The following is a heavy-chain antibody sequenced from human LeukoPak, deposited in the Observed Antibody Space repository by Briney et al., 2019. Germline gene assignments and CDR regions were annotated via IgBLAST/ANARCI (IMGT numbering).Heavy chain of an antibody. CDR2: INPNSGGT. J-gene: IGHJ4*02. V-gene: IGHV1-2*06. CDR1: GYTFTGYY. CDR3: ARIGLWFGELWPFDY. D-gene: IGHD3-10*01. Sequence: ASVKVSCKASGYTFTGYYMHWVRQAPGQGLEWMGRINPNSGGTNYAQKFQGRVTMNRDTSHSTAYMDLSRLRSDDTAVYYCARIGLWFGELWPFDYWGQGTLVTVSS.